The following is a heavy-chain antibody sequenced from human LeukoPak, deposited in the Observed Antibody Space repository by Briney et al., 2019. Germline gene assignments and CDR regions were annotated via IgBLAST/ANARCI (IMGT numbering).Heavy chain of an antibody. CDR3: ARDTNGLAY. V-gene: IGHV3-74*01. D-gene: IGHD2-8*01. J-gene: IGHJ4*02. Sequence: GGSLRLSCAASGVTFSSHRMHWVRHAPGKGLVWVSCVSTDGSTTNYADSVKGRFTISRDNVKNTLYLQMNSLRVEDTAVYYCARDTNGLAYWGLGTRVTVSS. CDR2: VSTDGSTT. CDR1: GVTFSSHR.